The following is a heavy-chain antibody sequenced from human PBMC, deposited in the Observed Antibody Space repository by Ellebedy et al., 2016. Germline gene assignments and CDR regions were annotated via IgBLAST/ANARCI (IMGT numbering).Heavy chain of an antibody. V-gene: IGHV3-21*04. CDR3: AKEYCSGGSCYSAWFDP. CDR2: ISSSSSYI. CDR1: GFTFSSYA. D-gene: IGHD2-15*01. Sequence: GGSLRLXCAASGFTFSSYAMNWVRQAPGKGLEWVSSISSSSSYIYYADSVKGRFTISRDNAKNSLYLQMNSLRAEDTAIYYCAKEYCSGGSCYSAWFDPWGQGTLVTVSS. J-gene: IGHJ5*02.